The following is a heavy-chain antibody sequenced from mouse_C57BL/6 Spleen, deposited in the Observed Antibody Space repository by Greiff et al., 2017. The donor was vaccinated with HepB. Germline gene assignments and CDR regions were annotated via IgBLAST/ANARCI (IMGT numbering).Heavy chain of an antibody. J-gene: IGHJ3*01. Sequence: EVNVVESGGGLVKPGGSLKLSCAASGFTFSDYGMHWVRQAPEKGLEWVAYISSGSSTIYYADTVKGRFTISRDNAKNTLFLQMTSLRSEDTAMYYCANIYDGYYGFAYWGQGTLVTVSA. V-gene: IGHV5-17*01. D-gene: IGHD2-3*01. CDR2: ISSGSSTI. CDR3: ANIYDGYYGFAY. CDR1: GFTFSDYG.